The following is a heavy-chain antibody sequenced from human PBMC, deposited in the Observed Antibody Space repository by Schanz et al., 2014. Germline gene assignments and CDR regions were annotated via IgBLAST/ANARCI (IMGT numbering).Heavy chain of an antibody. CDR1: GFTFSSYG. CDR2: IWFDGNNK. J-gene: IGHJ3*01. V-gene: IGHV3-33*01. CDR3: ASRLTVKAFGL. Sequence: HVQLVESGGGVVQPGRSLRLSCATSGFTFSSYGMHWVRQAPGKGLEWVAVIWFDGNNKYYADSVKGRFTISRDNSKNAVFLQMNNLRTEDTAAYFCASRLTVKAFGLWGQGTMVTVS.